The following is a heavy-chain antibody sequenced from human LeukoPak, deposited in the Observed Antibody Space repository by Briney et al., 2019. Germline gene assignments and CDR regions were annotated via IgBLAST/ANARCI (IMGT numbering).Heavy chain of an antibody. CDR1: GFTFSSYG. CDR2: ISYDGSNK. CDR3: ARGTGDKYYDILTGEFGY. J-gene: IGHJ4*02. Sequence: PGRSLRLSCAASGFTFSSYGMHWVRQAPGKGLEWVAVISYDGSNKYYADSVKGRFTISRDNSKNTLYLQMNSLRAEDTAVYYCARGTGDKYYDILTGEFGYWGQGTLVTVSS. D-gene: IGHD3-9*01. V-gene: IGHV3-30*03.